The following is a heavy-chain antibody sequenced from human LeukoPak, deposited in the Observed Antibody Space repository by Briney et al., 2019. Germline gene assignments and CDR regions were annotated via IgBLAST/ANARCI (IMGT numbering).Heavy chain of an antibody. CDR1: GFTFSSYG. CDR3: AKVGGYSGYDHFDY. Sequence: PGGSLRLSCAASGFTFSSYGMHWVRQAPGKGLEWVAVISYDGSNKYYADSVKGRFTISRDNSKNTLYLQMNSLRAEDTAVYFCAKVGGYSGYDHFDYWGQGTLVTVSS. D-gene: IGHD5-12*01. J-gene: IGHJ4*02. V-gene: IGHV3-30*18. CDR2: ISYDGSNK.